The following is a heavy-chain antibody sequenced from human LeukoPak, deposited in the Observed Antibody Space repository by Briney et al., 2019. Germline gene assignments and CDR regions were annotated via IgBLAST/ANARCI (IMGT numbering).Heavy chain of an antibody. V-gene: IGHV4-39*01. CDR2: IYYSGTT. D-gene: IGHD6-13*01. CDR3: ASVTAAAPFYFDY. J-gene: IGHJ4*02. CDR1: GGSISSNIYS. Sequence: SETLSLTCTVSGGSISSNIYSWAWIRQPPGKGLEWIANIYYSGTTYYNPSLKSRVTISIDTSKNQFSLKLSSVTAADTAVYYCASVTAAAPFYFDYWGQGTPVTVSS.